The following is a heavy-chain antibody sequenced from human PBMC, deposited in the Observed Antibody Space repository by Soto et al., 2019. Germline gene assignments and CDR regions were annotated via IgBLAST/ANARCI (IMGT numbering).Heavy chain of an antibody. Sequence: EVQLVESGGGLVQPGGSLRLSCAASGFTFSSNWMHWIRQGPGKGLLWVSRIDNDGSSRDYADSVKGRFTISRDNAKNTLYLEMSSLRAEDTAVYYCATGSGWYSPDHWGQGTLVTVSS. CDR3: ATGSGWYSPDH. CDR1: GFTFSSNW. CDR2: IDNDGSSR. J-gene: IGHJ4*02. D-gene: IGHD6-19*01. V-gene: IGHV3-74*01.